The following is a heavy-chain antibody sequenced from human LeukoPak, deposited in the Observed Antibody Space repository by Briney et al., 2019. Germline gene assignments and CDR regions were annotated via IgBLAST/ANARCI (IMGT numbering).Heavy chain of an antibody. J-gene: IGHJ4*02. CDR2: IYHSGST. Sequence: SETLSLTCIVSGGSIRSSYYYWGWIRQPPGKGLEWIGYIYHSGSTYYNPSLKSRVTISVDRSKNQFSLKLSSVTAADTAVYYCARRGNTYGDYGLIDYWGQGTLVTVPS. CDR1: GGSIRSSYYY. V-gene: IGHV4-39*07. CDR3: ARRGNTYGDYGLIDY. D-gene: IGHD4-17*01.